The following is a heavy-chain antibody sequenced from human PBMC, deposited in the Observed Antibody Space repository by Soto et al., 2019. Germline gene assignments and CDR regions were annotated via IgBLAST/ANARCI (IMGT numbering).Heavy chain of an antibody. CDR3: ASGIKLWLRRINNGYSG. CDR1: GGTFSTYA. J-gene: IGHJ4*02. V-gene: IGHV1-69*12. D-gene: IGHD5-12*01. CDR2: IIPMFGTA. Sequence: QVQLVQSGAEVKKPESSVKVSCKAPGGTFSTYAISWVRQAPGQGLEWMGGIIPMFGTANYAQRFQDRVTITADEATKTVSMELSSLRSEDTALYFCASGIKLWLRRINNGYSGWGQGTLVTVSS.